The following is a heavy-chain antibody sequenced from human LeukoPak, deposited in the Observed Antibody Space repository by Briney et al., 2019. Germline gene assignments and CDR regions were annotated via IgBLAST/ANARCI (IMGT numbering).Heavy chain of an antibody. CDR2: ISGSGGST. J-gene: IGHJ4*02. D-gene: IGHD5-24*01. Sequence: GGSLRLSCAASGFTLSSYAMSWVRQAPGKGLEWVSGISGSGGSTYYADSVKGRFTIYRDNSKNTLYVQMNSLRGEDTAVYYCAKKRGGDGYTYYWGQGTLVTVSS. V-gene: IGHV3-23*01. CDR3: AKKRGGDGYTYY. CDR1: GFTLSSYA.